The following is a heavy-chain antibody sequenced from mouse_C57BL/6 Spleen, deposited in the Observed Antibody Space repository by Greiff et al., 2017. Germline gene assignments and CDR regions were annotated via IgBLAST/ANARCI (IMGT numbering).Heavy chain of an antibody. V-gene: IGHV3-6*01. D-gene: IGHD2-1*01. Sequence: EVQLQQSGPGLVKPSQSLSLTCSVTGYSITSGYYWNWIRQFPGNKLEWMGYISYDGSNNYNPSLKNRISITRDTSKNQLFLKLNTVTTEDTATYYCAKIYYGNSYAMDYWGQGTSVTVSS. CDR1: GYSITSGYY. CDR2: ISYDGSN. CDR3: AKIYYGNSYAMDY. J-gene: IGHJ4*01.